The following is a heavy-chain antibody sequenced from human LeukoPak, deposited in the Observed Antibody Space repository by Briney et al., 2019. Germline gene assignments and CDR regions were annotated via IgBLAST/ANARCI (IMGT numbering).Heavy chain of an antibody. J-gene: IGHJ5*01. Sequence: GGSLRLSCAASGFTFSNYGMHWVRQAPGKGLDWVAGIRYDGNEELYADSVRGRFTISRDNSRNILYLQMNSLSPEDTATYYCTPGNDPSGKMGRFDPWGQGTLVTVSS. V-gene: IGHV3-33*01. CDR2: IRYDGNEE. D-gene: IGHD3-10*01. CDR3: TPGNDPSGKMGRFDP. CDR1: GFTFSNYG.